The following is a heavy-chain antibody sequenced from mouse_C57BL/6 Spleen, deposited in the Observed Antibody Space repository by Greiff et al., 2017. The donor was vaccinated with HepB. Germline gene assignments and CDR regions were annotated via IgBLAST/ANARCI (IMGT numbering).Heavy chain of an antibody. V-gene: IGHV10-1*01. CDR3: VRHEGVRIDY. J-gene: IGHJ2*01. D-gene: IGHD2-5*01. Sequence: EVQGVESGGGLVQPKGSLKLSCAASGFSFNTYAMNWVRQAPGKGLEWVARIRSKSNNYATYYADSVKDRFTISRDDSESMLYLQMNNLKTEDTAMYYCVRHEGVRIDYRGQGTTLTVSS. CDR1: GFSFNTYA. CDR2: IRSKSNNYAT.